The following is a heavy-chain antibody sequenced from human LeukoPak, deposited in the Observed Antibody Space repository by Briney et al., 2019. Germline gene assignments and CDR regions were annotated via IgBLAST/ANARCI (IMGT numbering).Heavy chain of an antibody. CDR3: ARDGRGYCGGDCFLSWFDP. CDR1: GFTFSSYW. J-gene: IGHJ5*02. CDR2: IKQDGSEK. Sequence: GGSLRLSCAASGFTFSSYWMSWVRQAPGKGLDWVANIKQDGSEKYYVDSVKGRFTISRDNAKNSLYLQMSSLRAEDTAVYYCARDGRGYCGGDCFLSWFDPWGQGTLVTVSS. V-gene: IGHV3-7*01. D-gene: IGHD2-21*02.